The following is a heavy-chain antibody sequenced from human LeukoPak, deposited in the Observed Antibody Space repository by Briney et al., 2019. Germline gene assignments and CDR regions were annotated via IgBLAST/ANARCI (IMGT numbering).Heavy chain of an antibody. Sequence: ASVKVSCKVSGYTLTELSMHWVRQAPGKGLEWMGGFDSEDGETIYAQKFQGRVTMTEDTSTDTAYMELSSLRSEDTAVYYCATRDYYDSSGYWFLDYWGQGTLVTVSS. CDR1: GYTLTELS. CDR3: ATRDYYDSSGYWFLDY. V-gene: IGHV1-24*01. D-gene: IGHD3-22*01. CDR2: FDSEDGET. J-gene: IGHJ4*02.